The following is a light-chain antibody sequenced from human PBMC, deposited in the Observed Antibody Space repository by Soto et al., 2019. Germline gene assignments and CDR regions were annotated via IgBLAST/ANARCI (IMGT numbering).Light chain of an antibody. J-gene: IGLJ2*01. CDR3: QSYDSGLSASV. CDR2: NTA. V-gene: IGLV2-14*03. CDR1: SSDVGAYKY. Sequence: QSALTQPASVSGSPGQSITISCTGTSSDVGAYKYVSWYQQHPGKAPKLIIYNTATRPPWVPNRFSGSKSGTSASLAITGLQAEDEAHYYCQSYDSGLSASVFGGGTQLTVL.